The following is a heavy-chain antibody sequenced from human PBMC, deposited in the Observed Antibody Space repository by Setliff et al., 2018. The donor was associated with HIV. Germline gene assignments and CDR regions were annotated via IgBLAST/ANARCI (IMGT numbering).Heavy chain of an antibody. V-gene: IGHV1-69-2*01. Sequence: ASVKVSCKASGFTFKHYYIYWVQQAPGKGLKWMGRVDPADGETIYAEQFKDRVTITADMSTHTAYMELSSLTSEDTAVYYCARDEVGELELPMAIDYWGQGTLVTVSS. J-gene: IGHJ4*02. CDR2: VDPADGET. CDR3: ARDEVGELELPMAIDY. D-gene: IGHD1-7*01. CDR1: GFTFKHYY.